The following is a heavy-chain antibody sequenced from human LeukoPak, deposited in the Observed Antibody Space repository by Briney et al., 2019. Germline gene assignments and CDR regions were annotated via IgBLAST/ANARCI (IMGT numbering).Heavy chain of an antibody. D-gene: IGHD6-19*01. CDR3: ATASAETGTFVY. Sequence: GGSLRLSCAASGFTFSSYWMNWVRQAPGKGLVWASRIASDGSSTTYADSVKGRFSISRDNAKNTLYLQMNSLRVEDTAVYYCATASAETGTFVYWGQGTLVTVSS. J-gene: IGHJ4*02. CDR2: IASDGSST. CDR1: GFTFSSYW. V-gene: IGHV3-74*01.